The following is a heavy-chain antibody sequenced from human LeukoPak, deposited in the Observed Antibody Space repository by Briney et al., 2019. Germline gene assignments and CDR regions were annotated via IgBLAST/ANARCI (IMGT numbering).Heavy chain of an antibody. V-gene: IGHV1-18*01. D-gene: IGHD1-26*01. J-gene: IGHJ6*03. Sequence: ASVKVSCKASGYTFTSYGISWVRQAPGQGLEWMGWISAYNGNTNYAQKLQGRVTMTTDTSTSTAYMELRSLRSDDTAVYYCASVVGPYYYYYMDVWGKGTTVTVSS. CDR3: ASVVGPYYYYYMDV. CDR2: ISAYNGNT. CDR1: GYTFTSYG.